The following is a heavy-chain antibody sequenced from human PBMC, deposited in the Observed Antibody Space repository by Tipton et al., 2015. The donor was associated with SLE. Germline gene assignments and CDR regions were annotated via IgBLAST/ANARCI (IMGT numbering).Heavy chain of an antibody. V-gene: IGHV4-61*02. D-gene: IGHD2-8*01. CDR1: GGSISSGSYY. J-gene: IGHJ4*02. CDR2: IYTSGST. Sequence: TLSLTCTVSGGSISSGSYYWSWIRQPAGKGLEWIGRIYTSGSTNYNPSLKSRVTISVDTSKNQFSLKLSSVTAADTAVYYCARDVGYCTNGGCPPFDYWGQGTLVTVSS. CDR3: ARDVGYCTNGGCPPFDY.